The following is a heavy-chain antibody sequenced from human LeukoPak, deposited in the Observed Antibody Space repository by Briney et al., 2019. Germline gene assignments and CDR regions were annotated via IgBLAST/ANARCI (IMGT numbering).Heavy chain of an antibody. CDR3: ARRTLYGREPDY. V-gene: IGHV1-2*02. D-gene: IGHD4-17*01. Sequence: ASVKVSCKASGYTFTGYYMHWVRQAPGQGVEWMGWINPNSGGTNYAQKFQGRVTMTRDTSINTAYMELSRLRSDDTAVYYCARRTLYGREPDYWGQGTLVTVSS. J-gene: IGHJ4*02. CDR2: INPNSGGT. CDR1: GYTFTGYY.